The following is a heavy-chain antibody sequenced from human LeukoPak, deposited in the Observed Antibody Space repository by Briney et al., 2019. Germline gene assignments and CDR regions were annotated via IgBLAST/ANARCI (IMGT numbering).Heavy chain of an antibody. J-gene: IGHJ4*02. V-gene: IGHV4-39*07. CDR3: ARNNCGGDCYPDY. Sequence: PSATLSLTCTVSGHSISSSRHYWGWIRQPPGKGLEWIGTIYYSGSTYYNPSLRSRVTISVDTSKNQFSLKLSSVTAADTAVYYCARNNCGGDCYPDYWGQGTLVTVSS. CDR2: IYYSGST. D-gene: IGHD2-21*02. CDR1: GHSISSSRHY.